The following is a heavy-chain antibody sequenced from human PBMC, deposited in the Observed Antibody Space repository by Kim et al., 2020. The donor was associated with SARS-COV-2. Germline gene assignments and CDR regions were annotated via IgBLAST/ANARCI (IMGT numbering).Heavy chain of an antibody. Sequence: YYADSVKGRFTISRDNSKNTLYLQMNSLRAEDTAVYYCAKDLKVEGVMDVWGQGTTVTVSS. J-gene: IGHJ6*02. D-gene: IGHD1-1*01. V-gene: IGHV3-30*02. CDR3: AKDLKVEGVMDV.